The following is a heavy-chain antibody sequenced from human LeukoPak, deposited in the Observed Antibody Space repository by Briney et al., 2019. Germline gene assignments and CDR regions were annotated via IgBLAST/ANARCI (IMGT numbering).Heavy chain of an antibody. CDR2: IYSGGRT. Sequence: GGSLRLSCAASGFTVSSNYMSWVRQAPGKGLEWVSVIYSGGRTYYSDSVTGRFTISRDNSKNTLYLQMNSLRAEDTAVYYCARDHNPYGSGRGAFDIWGQGTMVTVSS. D-gene: IGHD3-10*01. CDR1: GFTVSSNY. J-gene: IGHJ3*02. CDR3: ARDHNPYGSGRGAFDI. V-gene: IGHV3-53*01.